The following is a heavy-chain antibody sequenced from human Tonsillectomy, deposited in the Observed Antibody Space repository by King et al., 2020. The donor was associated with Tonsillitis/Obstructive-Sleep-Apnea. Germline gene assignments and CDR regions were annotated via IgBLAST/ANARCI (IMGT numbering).Heavy chain of an antibody. Sequence: QLQESGPGLVKPSETLSLTCTVSGGSISSYYWSWIRPPPGKGLEWIGYIYYSGSTNYNPSLKSRVTISVDTSKNQFSLKLSSVTAADTAVYYCARLYYYYYYMDVWGKGTTVTVSS. J-gene: IGHJ6*03. V-gene: IGHV4-59*08. CDR2: IYYSGST. CDR3: ARLYYYYYYMDV. CDR1: GGSISSYY.